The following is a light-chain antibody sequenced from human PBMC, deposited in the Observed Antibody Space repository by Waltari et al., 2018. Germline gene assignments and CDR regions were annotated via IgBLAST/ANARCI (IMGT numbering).Light chain of an antibody. Sequence: QSALTQPASVSGSPGQSITISCTGTSNDVGAYNYVYWYQQHPGKPPKLIIYDVTARPSGVPYRFTGSKAGDTASLTISGLQAEDEADYYCSSYTTTTTVIFGGGTKLTVL. CDR1: SNDVGAYNY. V-gene: IGLV2-14*03. CDR2: DVT. J-gene: IGLJ2*01. CDR3: SSYTTTTTVI.